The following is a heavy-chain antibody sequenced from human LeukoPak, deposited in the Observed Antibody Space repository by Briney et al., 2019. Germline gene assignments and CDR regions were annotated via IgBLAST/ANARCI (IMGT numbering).Heavy chain of an antibody. CDR1: GFTFSNAW. V-gene: IGHV3-15*01. Sequence: PGGSLRLSCAASGFTFSNAWMSWVRQAPGKGLEWVGRIKSKTDGGTTDYAAPVKGRFTISRDDSKNTLCLQMNSLKTEDTAVYYCTTCYYDSSGFDYWGQGTLVTVSS. D-gene: IGHD3-22*01. CDR3: TTCYYDSSGFDY. CDR2: IKSKTDGGTT. J-gene: IGHJ4*02.